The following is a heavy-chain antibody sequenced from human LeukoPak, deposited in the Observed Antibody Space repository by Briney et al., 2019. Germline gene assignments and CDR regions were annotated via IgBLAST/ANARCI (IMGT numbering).Heavy chain of an antibody. CDR1: GGSMSPYH. CDR2: LHTSGNK. D-gene: IGHD6-13*01. Sequence: SETLSLTSTVSGGSMSPYHWTWIPQPAGKEREWIGRLHTSGNKNYNPSLKGRVTISVDTSKNQFSLEMTSVTAADTAVYFCARDPFRSSFDPWGQGILVTVSS. CDR3: ARDPFRSSFDP. J-gene: IGHJ5*02. V-gene: IGHV4-4*07.